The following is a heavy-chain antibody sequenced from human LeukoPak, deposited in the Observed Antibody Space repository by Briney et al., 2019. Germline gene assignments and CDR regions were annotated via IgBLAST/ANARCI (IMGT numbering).Heavy chain of an antibody. CDR1: GYTFTGYY. D-gene: IGHD3-9*01. CDR2: INPNSGGT. V-gene: IGHV1-2*02. J-gene: IGHJ4*02. Sequence: GASVKVSCKASGYTFTGYYMHWVRQAPGQGLEWMGWINPNSGGTNYAQKFQGRVTMTRDTSISTAYMELSRLRSDDTAVYYCARGKVELRYFDWLVDDYWGQGTLVTVSS. CDR3: ARGKVELRYFDWLVDDY.